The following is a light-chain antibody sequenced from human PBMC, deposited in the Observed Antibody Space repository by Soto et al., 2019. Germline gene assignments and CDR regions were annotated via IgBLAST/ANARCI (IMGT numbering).Light chain of an antibody. CDR2: GAA. V-gene: IGKV3-20*01. Sequence: EIVLTQSPGTLSLSPGERATLSCRSSQSIASYSLAWYQQEPGQAPRLLISGAASRAAGIPDRFSGSGSGTDFTLTISRLEPEDFAVYYCHYGNSPPWTFGQGTKVEIK. CDR3: HYGNSPPWT. J-gene: IGKJ1*01. CDR1: QSIASYS.